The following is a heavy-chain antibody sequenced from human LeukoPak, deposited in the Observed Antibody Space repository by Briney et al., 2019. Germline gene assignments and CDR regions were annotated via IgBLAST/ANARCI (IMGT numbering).Heavy chain of an antibody. Sequence: RAGGSLRLSCAASGFTFDDYGMSWVRQAPGKGLEWVSGINWNGGSTGYADSVKGRFTISRDNAKNSLYLQMNSLRAEDTALYYCARDRSYDLLTGSWFDPWGQGTLVTVSS. V-gene: IGHV3-20*04. D-gene: IGHD5-12*01. CDR1: GFTFDDYG. CDR2: INWNGGST. CDR3: ARDRSYDLLTGSWFDP. J-gene: IGHJ5*02.